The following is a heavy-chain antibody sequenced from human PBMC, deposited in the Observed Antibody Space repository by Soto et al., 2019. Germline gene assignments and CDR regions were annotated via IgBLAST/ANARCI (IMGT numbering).Heavy chain of an antibody. J-gene: IGHJ4*02. CDR3: AKENWANLDS. Sequence: GGALRLSCAASGFTFESYTMDWVRQAPGKGLEWVSSISSSSSYIFYADSVKGRFTISRDNTENSLFLQMNNLTVEDTAVYYCAKENWANLDSWGQGTLVTVSS. CDR1: GFTFESYT. V-gene: IGHV3-21*04. CDR2: ISSSSSYI. D-gene: IGHD7-27*01.